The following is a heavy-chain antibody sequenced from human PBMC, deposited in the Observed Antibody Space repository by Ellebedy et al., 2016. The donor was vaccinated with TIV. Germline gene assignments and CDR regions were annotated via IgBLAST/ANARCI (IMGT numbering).Heavy chain of an antibody. J-gene: IGHJ4*02. D-gene: IGHD6-6*01. V-gene: IGHV3-53*01. CDR2: IYSDGST. Sequence: GESLKISCAASGFTVSSKHMSWVRQAPGTGLERVSIIYSDGSTSYADSVKGRFTISRDNSKNTLNLQMDSLRADDTAIYYCAKDLSTAGRPDSVHKWGQGTLVTVSS. CDR3: AKDLSTAGRPDSVHK. CDR1: GFTVSSKH.